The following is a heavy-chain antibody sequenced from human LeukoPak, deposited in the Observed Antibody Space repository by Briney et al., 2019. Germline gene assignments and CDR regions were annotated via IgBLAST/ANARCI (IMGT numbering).Heavy chain of an antibody. V-gene: IGHV1-46*01. CDR1: GYTFTSYY. J-gene: IGHJ4*02. CDR2: INPSGGST. D-gene: IGHD1-26*01. Sequence: GASVKVSCKASGYTFTSYYMHWVRQAPGQGLEWMGIINPSGGSTSYAQKFQGRVTMTRDTSRSTVYMELSSLRPEDTAVYYCARTYSGSYYLVYWGQGTLVTVSS. CDR3: ARTYSGSYYLVY.